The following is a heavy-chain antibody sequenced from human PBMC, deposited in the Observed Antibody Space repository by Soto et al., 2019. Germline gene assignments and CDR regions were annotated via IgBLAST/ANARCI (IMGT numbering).Heavy chain of an antibody. CDR1: GHTLTELS. J-gene: IGHJ3*02. CDR3: AREQQWLVGGAFDI. CDR2: FDPEGGEA. V-gene: IGHV1-24*01. D-gene: IGHD6-19*01. Sequence: ASVKVSCKISGHTLTELSIHWVRQAPGKGLEWMGGFDPEGGEAIYAQKWHGRVTVTEDTVTGTAYMELRGLKSDDTAVYYCAREQQWLVGGAFDIWGQGTMVTVSS.